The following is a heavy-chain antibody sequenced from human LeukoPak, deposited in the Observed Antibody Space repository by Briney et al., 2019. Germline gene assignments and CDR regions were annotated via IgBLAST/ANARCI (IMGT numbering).Heavy chain of an antibody. D-gene: IGHD5-12*01. CDR2: ISGSGHNT. CDR3: ARDTHSGYDYFDY. V-gene: IGHV3-23*01. CDR1: GFTFTNYA. J-gene: IGHJ4*02. Sequence: GGSLRLSCAASGFTFTNYAITWIRQAPGKGLEWVSTISGSGHNTYYADSVQGRFTISRDNSKNTLYLQMNSLRAEDTAVYYCARDTHSGYDYFDYWGQGTLVTVSS.